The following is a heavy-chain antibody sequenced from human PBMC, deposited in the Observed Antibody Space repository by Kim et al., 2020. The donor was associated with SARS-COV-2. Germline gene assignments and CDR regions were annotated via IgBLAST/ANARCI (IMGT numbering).Heavy chain of an antibody. Sequence: SETLSLTCTVSGGSISSYYWSWIRQPPGKGLEWIGYIYYSGSTNYNPSLKSRVTISVDTSKNQFSLKLSSVTAADTAVYYCARAWGLYSGYHLDYWGQGT. J-gene: IGHJ4*02. CDR1: GGSISSYY. CDR2: IYYSGST. V-gene: IGHV4-59*13. CDR3: ARAWGLYSGYHLDY. D-gene: IGHD5-12*01.